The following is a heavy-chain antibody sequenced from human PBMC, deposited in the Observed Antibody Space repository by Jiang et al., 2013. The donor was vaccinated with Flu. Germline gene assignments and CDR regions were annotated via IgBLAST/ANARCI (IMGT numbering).Heavy chain of an antibody. CDR3: ARQAASYCGGDCYPGEFDY. D-gene: IGHD2-21*01. Sequence: RLSCAASGFTFSSYEMNWVRQAPGKGLEWVSYISSSGSTIYYADSVKGRFTISRDNAKNSLYLQMNSLRAEDTAVYYCARQAASYCGGDCYPGEFDYWGQGTLVTVSS. CDR2: ISSSGSTI. CDR1: GFTFSSYE. V-gene: IGHV3-48*03. J-gene: IGHJ4*02.